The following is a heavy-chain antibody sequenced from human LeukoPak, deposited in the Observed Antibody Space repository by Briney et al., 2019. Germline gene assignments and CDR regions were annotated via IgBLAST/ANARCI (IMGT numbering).Heavy chain of an antibody. CDR2: IYPGDSDT. CDR3: ARRRYYYDSSGYPMYYFDY. V-gene: IGHV5-51*01. Sequence: GESLKISCKGSGYSFTSYWIGWVRPMPGKGLEWMGIIYPGDSDTRYSPSFQGQVTISADKSISTAYLQWSSLKASDTAMYYCARRRYYYDSSGYPMYYFDYWGQGTLVTVSS. J-gene: IGHJ4*02. CDR1: GYSFTSYW. D-gene: IGHD3-22*01.